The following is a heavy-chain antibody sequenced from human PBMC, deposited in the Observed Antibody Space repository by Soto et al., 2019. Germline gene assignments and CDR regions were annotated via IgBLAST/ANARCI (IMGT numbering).Heavy chain of an antibody. J-gene: IGHJ6*03. V-gene: IGHV1-69*08. D-gene: IGHD3-10*01. CDR3: AREEGSYNMGTFPFYYLDV. CDR1: GGTFTTDT. Sequence: QVQLVQSGPEVKKSGSSVKVSCKLSGGTFTTDTISWLRRAPGQGLEWMGRIIPILGTGNYAQKFQGRVTNTEDKSTNTGYMELSSLTSEYTSVYDCAREEGSYNMGTFPFYYLDVWGNGTTVTVSS. CDR2: IIPILGTG.